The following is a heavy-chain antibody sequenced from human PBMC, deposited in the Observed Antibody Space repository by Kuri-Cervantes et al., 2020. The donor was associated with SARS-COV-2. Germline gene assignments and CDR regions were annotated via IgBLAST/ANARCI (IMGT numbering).Heavy chain of an antibody. Sequence: SVEVSCKASGGTFSSYAISWVRQAPGQGLEWMGGIIPIFGTANYAQKFQGRVTITADESTSTAYMELSSLRSEDTAVYYRARGGWIQLWSRPYYYYMDVWGKGTTVTVSS. CDR3: ARGGWIQLWSRPYYYYMDV. CDR1: GGTFSSYA. J-gene: IGHJ6*03. CDR2: IIPIFGTA. D-gene: IGHD5-18*01. V-gene: IGHV1-69*13.